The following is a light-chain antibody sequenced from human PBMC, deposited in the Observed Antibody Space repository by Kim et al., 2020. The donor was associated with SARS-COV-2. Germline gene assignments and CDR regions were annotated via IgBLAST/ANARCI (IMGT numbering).Light chain of an antibody. V-gene: IGKV3-15*01. Sequence: CVTTGEKNARSCQASQTIENNLDWFQPKPGQAPRVLIDGASTRARGIQARFSGSGSGTEFTLTISSLQSEDFAVYYCQHYNKWPHSFGQGTKLEI. CDR1: QTIENN. CDR2: GAS. CDR3: QHYNKWPHS. J-gene: IGKJ2*03.